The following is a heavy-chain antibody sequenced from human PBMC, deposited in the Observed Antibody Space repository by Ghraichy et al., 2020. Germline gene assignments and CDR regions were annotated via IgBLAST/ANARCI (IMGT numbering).Heavy chain of an antibody. Sequence: GGSLRLSCAASGFTFDDYTMHWVRQAPGKGLEWVSLISWDGGSTYYADSVKGRFTISRDNSKNSLYLQMNSLRTEDTALYYCAKDIGDILTGYYIEGIDYWGQGTLVTVSS. J-gene: IGHJ4*02. D-gene: IGHD3-9*01. CDR2: ISWDGGST. V-gene: IGHV3-43*01. CDR3: AKDIGDILTGYYIEGIDY. CDR1: GFTFDDYT.